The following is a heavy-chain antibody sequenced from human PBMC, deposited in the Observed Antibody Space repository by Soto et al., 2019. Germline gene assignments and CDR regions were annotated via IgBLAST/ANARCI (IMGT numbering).Heavy chain of an antibody. V-gene: IGHV1-69*13. J-gene: IGHJ4*02. CDR1: GGTFSSYA. CDR2: IIPIFGTA. Sequence: SVKVACKASGGTFSSYAISWVRQAPGQGLEWMGGIIPIFGTANYAQKFQGRVTITADESTSTAYMELSSLRSEDTAVYYCARGPALYYYDSSGYYLVYWGQGTLVTVSS. D-gene: IGHD3-22*01. CDR3: ARGPALYYYDSSGYYLVY.